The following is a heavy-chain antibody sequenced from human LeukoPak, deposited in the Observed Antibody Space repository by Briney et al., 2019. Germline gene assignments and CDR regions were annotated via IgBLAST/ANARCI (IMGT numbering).Heavy chain of an antibody. Sequence: GGSLRLSCAASGVTFSSYAMSWVRQAPGKGLEWVSAIGGSGGNTSYADSVTGRFTISRDNSKNALYLQMNSLRAEDTAVYYCARRFFDIWGQGTMVTVSS. D-gene: IGHD3-3*01. J-gene: IGHJ3*02. CDR1: GVTFSSYA. CDR3: ARRFFDI. CDR2: IGGSGGNT. V-gene: IGHV3-23*01.